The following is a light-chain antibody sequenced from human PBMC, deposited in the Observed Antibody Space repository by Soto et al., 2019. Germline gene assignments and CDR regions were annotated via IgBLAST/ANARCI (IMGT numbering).Light chain of an antibody. J-gene: IGLJ3*02. CDR2: SDD. CDR3: AAWDDILFAA. Sequence: QSALTQPPSASGTPGQTVTISCSGNNSNIGSNFVFWYQQFPGTAPKLLIHSDDQRPSGVPDRFSGSKSGTSASLAISGLRAEDEAEYHCAAWDDILFAAFGGGTK. CDR1: NSNIGSNF. V-gene: IGLV1-47*02.